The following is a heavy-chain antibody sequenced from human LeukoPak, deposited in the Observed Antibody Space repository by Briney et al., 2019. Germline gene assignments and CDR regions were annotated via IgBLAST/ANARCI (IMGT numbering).Heavy chain of an antibody. CDR2: INHSGST. Sequence: SETLSLTCTVSGGSVSSGSYYWSWIRQPPGKGLEWIGEINHSGSTNYNPSLKSRVTISVDTSKNQFSLKLSSVTAADTAVYYCARGARGRPAATVTTFPFDYWGQGTLVTVSS. CDR1: GGSVSSGSYY. D-gene: IGHD4-17*01. V-gene: IGHV4-61*01. CDR3: ARGARGRPAATVTTFPFDY. J-gene: IGHJ4*02.